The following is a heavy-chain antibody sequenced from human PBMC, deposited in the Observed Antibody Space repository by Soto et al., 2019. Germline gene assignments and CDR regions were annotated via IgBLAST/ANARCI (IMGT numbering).Heavy chain of an antibody. CDR1: GYTFTSYA. Sequence: QVQLVQSGAEVKKPGASVKVSCKASGYTFTSYAIHWVRQAPGQRLEWMGWINAGNGNTKYSQKFQGRVTITSDTSASTAYMELSSLRYEDTAVYYCAIAPGSGVMDVWAQGTTVTVSS. CDR3: AIAPGSGVMDV. D-gene: IGHD3-10*01. J-gene: IGHJ6*02. CDR2: INAGNGNT. V-gene: IGHV1-3*01.